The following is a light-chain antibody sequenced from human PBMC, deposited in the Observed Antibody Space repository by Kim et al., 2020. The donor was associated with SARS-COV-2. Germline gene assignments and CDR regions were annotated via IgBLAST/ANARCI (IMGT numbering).Light chain of an antibody. Sequence: ELTQPPSASGTPGQRGTISCSGTSSNIGSNYVYWYQQLPGTAPKVLIYRNNQRPSGVPDRFSGSKSGTSASLAISGLRSEDEADYYCATWDDSLSGWVFGEGTQLTVL. V-gene: IGLV1-47*01. CDR2: RNN. CDR1: SSNIGSNY. CDR3: ATWDDSLSGWV. J-gene: IGLJ3*02.